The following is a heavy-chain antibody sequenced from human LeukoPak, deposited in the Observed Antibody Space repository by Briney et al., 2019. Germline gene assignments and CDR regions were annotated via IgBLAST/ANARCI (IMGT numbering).Heavy chain of an antibody. V-gene: IGHV1-46*01. J-gene: IGHJ4*02. CDR2: INPSGGST. CDR3: ARALIFAESHFDY. CDR1: GYTFTNYY. D-gene: IGHD3/OR15-3a*01. Sequence: ASVKVSCKASGYTFTNYYMHWVRQAPGQGLEWMGIINPSGGSTTYAQKFQGRVTMTRDTSTSTVYMEVTSLRSEDTAMYYCARALIFAESHFDYWGQGTLVTVSS.